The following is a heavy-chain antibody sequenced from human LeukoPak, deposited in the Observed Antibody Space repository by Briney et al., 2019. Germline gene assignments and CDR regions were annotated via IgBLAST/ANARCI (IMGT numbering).Heavy chain of an antibody. V-gene: IGHV3-30*02. CDR3: IAAADYFDY. CDR2: IWYDGSNK. Sequence: PGGSLRLSCAASGFTFSSYGMHWVRQAPGKGLEWVAFIWYDGSNKYYADSVKGRFTISRDNSKNTLYLQMNSLRAEDTAVYYGIAAADYFDYWGQGTLVTVSS. J-gene: IGHJ4*02. D-gene: IGHD6-13*01. CDR1: GFTFSSYG.